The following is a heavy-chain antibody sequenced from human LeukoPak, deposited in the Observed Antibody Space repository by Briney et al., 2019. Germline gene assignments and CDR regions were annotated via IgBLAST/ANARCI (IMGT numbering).Heavy chain of an antibody. V-gene: IGHV3-21*01. CDR2: ISSSSSYI. Sequence: PGGSLRLSCAASGFTFSSYSMNWVRQAPGKGLEWVSSISSSSSYIYYADSVKGRFTISRDNAKNSLYLQMNSLRAEDTAVYYCARDKQYSGSYNPFDYWGQGTLVTVSS. CDR3: ARDKQYSGSYNPFDY. D-gene: IGHD1-26*01. J-gene: IGHJ4*02. CDR1: GFTFSSYS.